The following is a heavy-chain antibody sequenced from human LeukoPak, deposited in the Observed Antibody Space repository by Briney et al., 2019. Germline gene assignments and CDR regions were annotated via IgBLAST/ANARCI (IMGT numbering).Heavy chain of an antibody. CDR1: GFTFSSYA. J-gene: IGHJ4*02. Sequence: PGGSLRLSCAASGFTFSSYAMSWVRQAPGKGLEWVSAISGSGGSTYYADSVKGRFTISRDTSKNTLYLQMNRLRAEDTAVYYCAKDRIVVVPAADPFDYWGQGTLVTVSS. CDR3: AKDRIVVVPAADPFDY. D-gene: IGHD2-2*01. CDR2: ISGSGGST. V-gene: IGHV3-23*01.